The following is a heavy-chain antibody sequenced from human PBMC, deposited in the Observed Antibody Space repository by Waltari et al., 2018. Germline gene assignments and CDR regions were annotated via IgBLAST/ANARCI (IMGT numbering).Heavy chain of an antibody. D-gene: IGHD5-12*01. V-gene: IGHV4-39*07. CDR3: ARGGGYEPPFDY. CDR1: GGSISSSSYY. J-gene: IGHJ4*02. Sequence: QLQLQESGPGLVKPSETLSLTCTVSGGSISSSSYYWGWIRQPPGKGLEWIGSSYYSGSTYYNPSLKSRVTISVDTSKNQFSLKLSSVTAADTAVYYCARGGGYEPPFDYWGQGTLVTVSS. CDR2: SYYSGST.